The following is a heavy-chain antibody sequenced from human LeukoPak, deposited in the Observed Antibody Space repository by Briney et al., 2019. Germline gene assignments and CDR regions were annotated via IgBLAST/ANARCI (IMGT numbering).Heavy chain of an antibody. D-gene: IGHD1-14*01. CDR3: ARTGREPFDY. CDR1: GGSISSYY. J-gene: IGHJ4*02. Sequence: PSETLSLTCTVSGGSISSYYWSWIRQPPGKGLEWIGYIYYSGSTNYNPSLKSRVTISVDTSKNQFSLKLSSVTAADTAVYYCARTGREPFDYWGQGTLVTVSS. CDR2: IYYSGST. V-gene: IGHV4-59*01.